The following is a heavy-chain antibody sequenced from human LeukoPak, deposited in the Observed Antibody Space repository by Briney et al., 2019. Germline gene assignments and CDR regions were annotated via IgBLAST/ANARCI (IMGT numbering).Heavy chain of an antibody. CDR1: GFTFSNFA. Sequence: GGALRLSCAPSGFTFSNFALSWVRQAPGEGLGWVSTISGRGSSTYYADSVKARSTISRDHSRNTLYLQMNSLRAEDTAVYYCAKGEYSYGYLFDYWGQGTLVTVSS. CDR3: AKGEYSYGYLFDY. V-gene: IGHV3-23*01. CDR2: ISGRGSST. J-gene: IGHJ4*02. D-gene: IGHD5-18*01.